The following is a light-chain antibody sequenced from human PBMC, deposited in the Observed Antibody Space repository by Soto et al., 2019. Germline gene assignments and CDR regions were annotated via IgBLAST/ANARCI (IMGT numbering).Light chain of an antibody. J-gene: IGKJ1*01. Sequence: IVMTQSPATLSMSPGDRATLSCRASLSLATNMAWYQQKPGQAPRLLIYGASIRASGVPGRFIDSGSGTEFTLTINSLQSEDFAVYYCHQYNSGHRTVGRGTRVEV. CDR2: GAS. CDR3: HQYNSGHRT. CDR1: LSLATN. V-gene: IGKV3-15*01.